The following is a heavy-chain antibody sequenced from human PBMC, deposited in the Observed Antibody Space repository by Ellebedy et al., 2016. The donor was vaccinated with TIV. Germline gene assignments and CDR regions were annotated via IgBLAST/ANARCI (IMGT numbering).Heavy chain of an antibody. Sequence: SETLSLTCIVSGGSISNGGSYWTWIRQPPGRGLEWIGEIHPSGSTTYNSSLQSRVAMSVDTSKSHFSLKLSSVTAADTAVYYCARGPDYAKSGYWGQGTQVTVSS. D-gene: IGHD4-17*01. CDR1: GGSISNGGSY. CDR2: IHPSGST. V-gene: IGHV4-61*03. CDR3: ARGPDYAKSGY. J-gene: IGHJ4*02.